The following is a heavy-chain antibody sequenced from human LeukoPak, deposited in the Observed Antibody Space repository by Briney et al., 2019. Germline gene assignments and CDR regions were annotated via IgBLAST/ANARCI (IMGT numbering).Heavy chain of an antibody. V-gene: IGHV4-34*01. CDR3: ARDAGKGSTYYDFWSGYYRNWFDP. CDR2: INHSGST. CDR1: GGSFSGYY. J-gene: IGHJ5*02. Sequence: PSETLSLTCAVYGGSFSGYYWNWIRQPPGKGLEWIGEINHSGSTNYNPSLKSRVTISVDTSKNQFSLKLSSVTAADTAVYYCARDAGKGSTYYDFWSGYYRNWFDPWGQGTLVTVSS. D-gene: IGHD3-3*01.